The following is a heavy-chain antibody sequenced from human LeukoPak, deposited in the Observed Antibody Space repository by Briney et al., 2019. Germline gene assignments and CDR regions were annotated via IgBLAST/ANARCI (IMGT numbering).Heavy chain of an antibody. J-gene: IGHJ5*02. V-gene: IGHV1-2*02. CDR1: GYTFTSYG. CDR2: INPNSGGT. Sequence: ASVKVSCKASGYTFTSYGISWVRQAPGQGLEWMGWINPNSGGTNYAQKFQGRVTMTRDTSISTAYMELSRLRSDDTAVYYCARVATYYDFWSGPRRWFDPWGQGTLVTVSS. CDR3: ARVATYYDFWSGPRRWFDP. D-gene: IGHD3-3*01.